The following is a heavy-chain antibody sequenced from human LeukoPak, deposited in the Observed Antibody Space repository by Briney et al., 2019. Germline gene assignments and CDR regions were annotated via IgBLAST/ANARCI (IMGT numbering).Heavy chain of an antibody. Sequence: ASVKVSCKASGGTFSSYAVSWVRQAPGQGLEWMGRIIPILGIANYAQKFQGRVTITADKSTSTAYMELSSLRSEDTAVYYCARVYYYDSSGAYYFDYWGQGTLVTVSS. D-gene: IGHD3-22*01. CDR3: ARVYYYDSSGAYYFDY. CDR1: GGTFSSYA. CDR2: IIPILGIA. V-gene: IGHV1-69*04. J-gene: IGHJ4*02.